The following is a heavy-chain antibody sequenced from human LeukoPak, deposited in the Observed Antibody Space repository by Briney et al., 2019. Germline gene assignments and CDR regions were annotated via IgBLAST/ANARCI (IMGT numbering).Heavy chain of an antibody. D-gene: IGHD3-16*01. CDR1: VYTFTGYF. J-gene: IGHJ5*02. CDR3: AIRVGGGVRFDP. V-gene: IGHV1-2*02. Sequence: ASEPVSCKASVYTFTGYFMHWVRQAAGQGVEGMGWINPNSGSTNYAQKIHRRVSMTRDKSNSPAYMGLSRRRSEGTPLYCCAIRVGGGVRFDPWGQGTLVTVSS. CDR2: INPNSGST.